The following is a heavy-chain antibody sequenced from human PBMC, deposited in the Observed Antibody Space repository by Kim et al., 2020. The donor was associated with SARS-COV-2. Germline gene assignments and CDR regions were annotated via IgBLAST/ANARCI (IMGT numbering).Heavy chain of an antibody. V-gene: IGHV4-31*02. Sequence: NPTLKSRVTISVDTSNNLFSLKLSSVTAADTAVYYCARVRYSYGLNFDYWGQGTLVTVSS. CDR3: ARVRYSYGLNFDY. J-gene: IGHJ4*02. D-gene: IGHD5-18*01.